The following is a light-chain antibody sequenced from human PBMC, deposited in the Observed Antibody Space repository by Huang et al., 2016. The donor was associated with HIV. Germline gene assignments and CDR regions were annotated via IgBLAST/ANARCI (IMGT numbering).Light chain of an antibody. CDR1: QRVSSSY. Sequence: EIVLTQSPGTLSLSPGERATLSCRASQRVSSSYLAWYQQKPGQAPRLLIYGASSRATGIPDRFSGSGSETDFTLTISRLEPEDFAVYYCQQYGSSPLGTFGQGTKLEIK. J-gene: IGKJ2*01. V-gene: IGKV3-20*01. CDR3: QQYGSSPLGT. CDR2: GAS.